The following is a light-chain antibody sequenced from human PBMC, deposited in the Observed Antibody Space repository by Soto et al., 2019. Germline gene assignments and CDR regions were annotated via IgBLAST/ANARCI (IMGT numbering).Light chain of an antibody. CDR1: QSVSSAY. J-gene: IGKJ5*01. V-gene: IGKV3-20*01. CDR3: QQYGSSPPSVT. Sequence: EIVLTQSPGTLSLSPGERVTLSCRASQSVSSAYLAWYQQKRGQAPRLLIYGASNRATGIPDRFSGSGSGTDFTLTISRLEPEDYALYYCQQYGSSPPSVTFGQGTRLEIK. CDR2: GAS.